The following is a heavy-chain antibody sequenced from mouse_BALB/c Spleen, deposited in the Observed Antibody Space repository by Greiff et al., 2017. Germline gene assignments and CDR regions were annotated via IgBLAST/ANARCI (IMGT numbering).Heavy chain of an antibody. CDR3: ARQNNWRDYAMDY. CDR1: GFAFSSYD. CDR2: ISSGGGST. J-gene: IGHJ4*01. V-gene: IGHV5-12-1*01. D-gene: IGHD4-1*01. Sequence: EVKLVESGGGLVKPGGSLKLSCAASGFAFSSYDMSWVRQTPEKRLEWVAYISSGGGSTYYPDTVKGRFTISRDNAKNTLYLQMSSLKSEDTAMYYCARQNNWRDYAMDYWGQGTSVTVSS.